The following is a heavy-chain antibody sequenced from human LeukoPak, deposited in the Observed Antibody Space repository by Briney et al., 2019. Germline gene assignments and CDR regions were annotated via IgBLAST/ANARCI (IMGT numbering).Heavy chain of an antibody. D-gene: IGHD3-10*01. V-gene: IGHV4-4*02. J-gene: IGHJ4*02. CDR3: AGTMVRGEGYYFDY. CDR2: VFYDGST. Sequence: SETLSLTCAVSGDSINNNKWWSWVRQPPGKELEWIGEVFYDGSTNYNPSLKSRVIISVDRSKNQFSLKLSSVTAADTAVYYCAGTMVRGEGYYFDYWGQGTLVTVSS. CDR1: GDSINNNKW.